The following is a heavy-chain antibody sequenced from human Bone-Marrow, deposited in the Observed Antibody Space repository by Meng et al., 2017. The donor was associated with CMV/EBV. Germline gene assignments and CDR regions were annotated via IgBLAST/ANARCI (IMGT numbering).Heavy chain of an antibody. CDR1: GYTFTGYY. Sequence: ASVKVSCKASGYTFTGYYMHWVRQAPGQGLEWMGWINPNSGGTNYAQKFQGRVTMTRDTSISTAYMELSRLRSDDTAVYYCARGRRGPVVPAAMDFDYWGQGTLVTVSS. V-gene: IGHV1-2*02. CDR2: INPNSGGT. D-gene: IGHD2-2*01. CDR3: ARGRRGPVVPAAMDFDY. J-gene: IGHJ4*02.